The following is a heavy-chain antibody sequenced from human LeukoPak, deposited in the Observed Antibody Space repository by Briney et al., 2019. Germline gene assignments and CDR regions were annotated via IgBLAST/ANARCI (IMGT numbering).Heavy chain of an antibody. CDR3: ARGFTSGVSSSSLSLDY. Sequence: PSVTLSLTCAVYGGSFSGYYWSWIRQPPGKGLEWIGEINHSGSTNYNPSLKSRVTISVDTSKNQFSLKLSSVTAADTAVYYCARGFTSGVSSSSLSLDYWGQGTLVTVSS. D-gene: IGHD6-6*01. V-gene: IGHV4-34*01. J-gene: IGHJ4*02. CDR2: INHSGST. CDR1: GGSFSGYY.